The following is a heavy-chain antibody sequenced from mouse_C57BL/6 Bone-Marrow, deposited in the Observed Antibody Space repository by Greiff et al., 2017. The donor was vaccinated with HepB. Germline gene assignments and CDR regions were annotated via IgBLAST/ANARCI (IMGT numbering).Heavy chain of an antibody. CDR3: ARSYYYGSSPHFDY. CDR1: GYTFTSYW. V-gene: IGHV1-55*01. Sequence: QVQLQQPGAELVKPGASVKMSCKASGYTFTSYWITWVKQRPGQGLEWIGDIYPGSGSTNYNEKFKSKATLTVDTSSSTAYMQLSSLTSEDSAVYYCARSYYYGSSPHFDYWGQGTSVTVSS. CDR2: IYPGSGST. D-gene: IGHD1-1*01. J-gene: IGHJ4*01.